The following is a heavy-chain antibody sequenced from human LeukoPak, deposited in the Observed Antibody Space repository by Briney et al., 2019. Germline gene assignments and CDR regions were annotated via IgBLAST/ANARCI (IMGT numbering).Heavy chain of an antibody. Sequence: PGGSLRLSCAASGFAFSDYYMSWIRQAPGKGLEWIAYISTISTTIYYADSVRGRFTISRDNARNSLYLQMNSLRAEDTAVYYCAREMVSSSGYPDCCFDCWGQGTLVSVSS. CDR2: ISTISTTI. CDR3: AREMVSSSGYPDCCFDC. J-gene: IGHJ4*02. D-gene: IGHD3-3*01. V-gene: IGHV3-11*01. CDR1: GFAFSDYY.